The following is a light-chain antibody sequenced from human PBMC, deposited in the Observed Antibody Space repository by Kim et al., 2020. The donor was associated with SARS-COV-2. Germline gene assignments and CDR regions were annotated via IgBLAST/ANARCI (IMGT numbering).Light chain of an antibody. V-gene: IGKV1-39*01. J-gene: IGKJ5*01. CDR1: QSISSY. Sequence: ASVGDRVTITCRASQSISSYLNWYQQKPGKAPKLLIYAASSLQSGVPSRFSGSGSGTDFTLTISSLQPEDFATYYCQQSYSTPFTFGQGTRLEIK. CDR2: AAS. CDR3: QQSYSTPFT.